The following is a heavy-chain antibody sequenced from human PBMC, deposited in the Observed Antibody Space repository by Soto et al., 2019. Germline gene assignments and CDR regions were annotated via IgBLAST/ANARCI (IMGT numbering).Heavy chain of an antibody. V-gene: IGHV1-8*01. CDR3: ARRRGESYYGLDY. CDR1: GYNFNNYE. CDR2: MKGYSGNP. Sequence: QVQLLQSGAEVKKPGASVKISCKASGYNFNNYEINWVRQAPAQGLEWMGWMKGYSGNPLYAQNFQGRLTLTRDTSTNTAYLELTSLAYEVTAIYFCARRRGESYYGLDYWGQGTLVTVSS. J-gene: IGHJ4*02. D-gene: IGHD1-26*01.